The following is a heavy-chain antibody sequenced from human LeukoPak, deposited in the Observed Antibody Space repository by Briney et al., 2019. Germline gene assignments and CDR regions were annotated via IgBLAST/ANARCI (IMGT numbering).Heavy chain of an antibody. Sequence: ASVKVSCKASGYTFTSYGISWVRQAPGKGLEWMGGFDPEDGETIYAQKFQGRVTMTEDTSTDTAYMELSSLRSEDTAVYYCATNLSPSGYPYWGQGTLVTVSS. V-gene: IGHV1-24*01. CDR1: GYTFTSYG. D-gene: IGHD3-22*01. J-gene: IGHJ4*02. CDR3: ATNLSPSGYPY. CDR2: FDPEDGET.